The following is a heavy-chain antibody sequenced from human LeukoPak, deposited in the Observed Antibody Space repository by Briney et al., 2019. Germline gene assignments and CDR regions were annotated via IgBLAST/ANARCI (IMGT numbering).Heavy chain of an antibody. CDR2: INHSGST. J-gene: IGHJ4*02. V-gene: IGHV4-34*01. CDR3: ARGTTDFDY. D-gene: IGHD4-17*01. Sequence: SETLSLTCAVYGGSFSGYYWSWIRQPPGKGLEWIGEINHSGSTSYNPSLKSRVTISVDTSKNQFSLKLSSVTAADTAVYYCARGTTDFDYWGQGTLVTVSS. CDR1: GGSFSGYY.